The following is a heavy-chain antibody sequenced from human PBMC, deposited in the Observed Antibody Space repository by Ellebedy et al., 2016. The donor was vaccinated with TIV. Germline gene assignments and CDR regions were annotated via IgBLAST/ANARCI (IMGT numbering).Heavy chain of an antibody. CDR1: GFTFSHAW. Sequence: PGGSLRLSCAASGFTFSHAWMSWVRSAPGTGLDRVGRIKRKDDGGTTEYVAPVKGRFTISRDDSKNTLYLQMKSLKTEDTAVYYCSTDRRSASWGEYYYGMDVWGQGTTVTVSS. CDR3: STDRRSASWGEYYYGMDV. D-gene: IGHD3-16*01. CDR2: IKRKDDGGTT. J-gene: IGHJ6*02. V-gene: IGHV3-15*01.